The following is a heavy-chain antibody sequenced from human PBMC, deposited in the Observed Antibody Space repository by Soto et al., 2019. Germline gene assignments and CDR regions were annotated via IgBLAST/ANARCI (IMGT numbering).Heavy chain of an antibody. V-gene: IGHV3-21*01. CDR3: VRDLSAYNWFDL. CDR1: GFYFVSYT. J-gene: IGHJ5*01. Sequence: VQLVESGGGPVKSGGSLRLSCAASGFYFVSYTMNWVRQAPGKGLEWVSSISGDRSYIYYADSVKGRFTISRDSAKNSLFLQMNSLRVEDTAVYYCVRDLSAYNWFDLWGPGTLVTVSS. CDR2: ISGDRSYI.